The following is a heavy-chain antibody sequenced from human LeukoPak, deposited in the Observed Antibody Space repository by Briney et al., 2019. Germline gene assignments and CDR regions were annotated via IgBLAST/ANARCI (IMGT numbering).Heavy chain of an antibody. V-gene: IGHV4-4*02. D-gene: IGHD3-10*01. CDR3: ARTRYYYNSRSYGAPYYFDY. J-gene: IGHJ4*02. Sequence: SGTLSLTCAVSGGSISSSNWWSWVRQPPGKGLEWIGEINHSGSTNYNPSLKSRVTISVDTSKNQFSLKLSSVTAADTAVYYCARTRYYYNSRSYGAPYYFDYWGQGTLVTVSS. CDR1: GGSISSSNW. CDR2: INHSGST.